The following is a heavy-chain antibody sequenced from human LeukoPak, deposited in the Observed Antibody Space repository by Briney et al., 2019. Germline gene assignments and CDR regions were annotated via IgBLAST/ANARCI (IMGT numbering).Heavy chain of an antibody. V-gene: IGHV1-2*02. CDR2: INPNSGGT. Sequence: ASVRVSCKASGYTFTGYYMHWVRQAPGQGLEWMGWINPNSGGTNYAQKFQGRVTMTRDTSISTAYMELSRLRSDDTAMYYCARVSVAAAGTFYFDYWGQGTLVTVSS. CDR3: ARVSVAAAGTFYFDY. CDR1: GYTFTGYY. J-gene: IGHJ4*02. D-gene: IGHD6-13*01.